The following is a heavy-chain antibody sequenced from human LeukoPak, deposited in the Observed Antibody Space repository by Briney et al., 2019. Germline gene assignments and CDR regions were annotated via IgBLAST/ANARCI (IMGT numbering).Heavy chain of an antibody. Sequence: PGGSLRLSCAASGFSFSSTWMHWVCQVPGKGLEWISRINSDGSSTIYADSVKGRFTISRDNAKNSLFLQMNSLRVDDTATYYCARAGEMRYMDVWGKGTAVAVS. V-gene: IGHV3-74*01. J-gene: IGHJ6*03. CDR3: ARAGEMRYMDV. CDR2: INSDGSST. CDR1: GFSFSSTW. D-gene: IGHD5-24*01.